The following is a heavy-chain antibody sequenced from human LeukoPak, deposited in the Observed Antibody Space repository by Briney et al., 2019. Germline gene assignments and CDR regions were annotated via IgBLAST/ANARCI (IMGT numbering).Heavy chain of an antibody. J-gene: IGHJ4*02. V-gene: IGHV1-18*01. D-gene: IGHD3-3*01. CDR2: ISAYNGNT. Sequence: ASVKVSCKASGYTFTSYGISWVRQAPGQGLEWMGWISAYNGNTNYAQKLQGRVTMTTDTSTSTAYMELRSLRSDDTAVYYCAREGRVLRFLEWLLSGPGPGGGEGNYFDYWGQGTLVTVSS. CDR1: GYTFTSYG. CDR3: AREGRVLRFLEWLLSGPGPGGGEGNYFDY.